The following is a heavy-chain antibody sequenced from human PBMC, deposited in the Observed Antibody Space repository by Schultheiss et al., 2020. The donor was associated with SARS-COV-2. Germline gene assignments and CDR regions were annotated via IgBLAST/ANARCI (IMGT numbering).Heavy chain of an antibody. CDR3: AGNIVATWYFDY. V-gene: IGHV1-2*02. Sequence: ASVKVSCKASGGTFSSYAISWVRQAPGQGLEWMGWINPNSGGTNYAQKFQGRVTMTRDTSISTAYMELSRLRSDDTAVYYCAGNIVATWYFDYWGQGTLVTVSS. D-gene: IGHD5-12*01. J-gene: IGHJ4*02. CDR1: GGTFSSYA. CDR2: INPNSGGT.